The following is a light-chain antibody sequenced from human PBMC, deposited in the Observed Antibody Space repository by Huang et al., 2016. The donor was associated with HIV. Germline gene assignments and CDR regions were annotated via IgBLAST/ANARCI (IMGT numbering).Light chain of an antibody. J-gene: IGKJ2*01. CDR3: QHYNNWPPMYT. Sequence: EVVMTQSPATLSVSPGERATLSCTASQSRSNNLAWYQQKPGHVPRLVIYAATTRAAGIPARFSGSGAGTEFTLTISSLQSEDVGVYYCQHYNNWPPMYTFGQGTKLEIK. V-gene: IGKV3-15*01. CDR1: QSRSNN. CDR2: AAT.